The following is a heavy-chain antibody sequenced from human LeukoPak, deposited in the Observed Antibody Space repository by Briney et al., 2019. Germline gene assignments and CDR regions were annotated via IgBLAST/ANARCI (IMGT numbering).Heavy chain of an antibody. CDR3: AKDSQNIVGGYFDY. CDR1: RFTFSSYA. V-gene: IGHV3-23*01. Sequence: PGGSLRLSCAASRFTFSSYAMSWVRQAPGKGLEWVSAISGSGGSTYYADSVKGRFTISRDNSKNTLYLQMNSLRAEDTAVYYCAKDSQNIVGGYFDYWDQGTLVTVSS. J-gene: IGHJ4*02. D-gene: IGHD2/OR15-2a*01. CDR2: ISGSGGST.